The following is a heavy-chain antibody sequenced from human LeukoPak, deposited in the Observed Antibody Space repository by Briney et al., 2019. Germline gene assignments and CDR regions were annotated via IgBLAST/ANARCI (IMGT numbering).Heavy chain of an antibody. J-gene: IGHJ4*02. Sequence: PGGSLRLSCAASGFTFSSNWMTWVRQAPGKGLEWVANMNQDGSEKYYVDSVKGRFTISRDNAKNSLFLQMDSLRAEDTAVYYCARNYDWGQGTLVTVSS. CDR1: GFTFSSNW. CDR2: MNQDGSEK. CDR3: ARNYD. D-gene: IGHD3-16*01. V-gene: IGHV3-7*04.